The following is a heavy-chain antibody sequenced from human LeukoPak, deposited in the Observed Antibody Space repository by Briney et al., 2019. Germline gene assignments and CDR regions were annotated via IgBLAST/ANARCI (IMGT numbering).Heavy chain of an antibody. Sequence: GGSLRLSCAASGFTFSYYAMSWVRQAPGKGLEWVSGISGSGDSTYYADSVKGRFAIFRDNSKNTLFLQMNNLRVEDMGVLYCAKGWNWAIDYWGQGTLVTVSS. D-gene: IGHD1-7*01. CDR3: AKGWNWAIDY. V-gene: IGHV3-23*01. CDR1: GFTFSYYA. J-gene: IGHJ4*02. CDR2: ISGSGDST.